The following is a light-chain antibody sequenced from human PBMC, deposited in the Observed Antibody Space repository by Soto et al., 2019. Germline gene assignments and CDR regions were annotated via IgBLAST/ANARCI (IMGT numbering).Light chain of an antibody. Sequence: EIVLTQSPVTLSLSPGERATLSCRASQSVGRDLAWYQHKPGQAPTLLIHDASDRATGIPARFSGSGSGIDFKLNISSLEAQDFAVYYCQQSSSWSPVLTFGGGNKVEIK. J-gene: IGKJ4*01. CDR3: QQSSSWSPVLT. V-gene: IGKV3-11*01. CDR1: QSVGRD. CDR2: DAS.